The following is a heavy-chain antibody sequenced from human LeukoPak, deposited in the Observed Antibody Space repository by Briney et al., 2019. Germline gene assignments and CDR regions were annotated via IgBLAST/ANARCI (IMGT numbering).Heavy chain of an antibody. D-gene: IGHD6-19*01. CDR1: GFTFDDYG. V-gene: IGHV3-20*04. Sequence: GGSLRLSCAASGFTFDDYGMSWVRQAPGEGLEWVSGINWNGGSTGYADSVKGRFTISRDNAKNSLYLQMNSLRAEDTALYYCARMIAVAGRYYFDYWGQGTLVTVSS. CDR2: INWNGGST. J-gene: IGHJ4*02. CDR3: ARMIAVAGRYYFDY.